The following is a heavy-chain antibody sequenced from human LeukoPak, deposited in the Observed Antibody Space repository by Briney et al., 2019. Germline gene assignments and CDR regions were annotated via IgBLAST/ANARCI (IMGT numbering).Heavy chain of an antibody. Sequence: GGSLRLSCAASGFTFSSYWMHWVRQAPGKGLVWVSRINSDGSSTSYADSVKGRFTISRDNAKNTLYLQMNSLRAEDTAVYYCASPEYYYDSSGYLGYRGQGTLVTVSS. CDR1: GFTFSSYW. CDR2: INSDGSST. D-gene: IGHD3-22*01. V-gene: IGHV3-74*01. CDR3: ASPEYYYDSSGYLGY. J-gene: IGHJ4*02.